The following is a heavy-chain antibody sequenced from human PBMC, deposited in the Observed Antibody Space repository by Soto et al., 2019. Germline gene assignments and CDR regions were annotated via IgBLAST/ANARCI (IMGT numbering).Heavy chain of an antibody. Sequence: QVQLVESGGGVVQPGRSLRLSCAASGFTFSSYGMHWVRQAPGKGLEWVAVISYDGSNKYYADSVKGRFTISRDNSKNTLYLQMHSLRAEDTAVYYCAKDNGSTAPPWGQGTLVTVSS. V-gene: IGHV3-30*18. CDR2: ISYDGSNK. D-gene: IGHD6-6*01. CDR3: AKDNGSTAPP. CDR1: GFTFSSYG. J-gene: IGHJ5*02.